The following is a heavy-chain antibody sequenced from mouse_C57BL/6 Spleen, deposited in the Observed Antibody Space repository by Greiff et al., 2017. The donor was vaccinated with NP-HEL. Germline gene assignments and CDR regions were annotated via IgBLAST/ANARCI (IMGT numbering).Heavy chain of an antibody. D-gene: IGHD1-1*01. V-gene: IGHV1-39*01. CDR2: INPNYGTT. CDR1: GYSFTDYN. CDR3: ARGASYYGSSYDYAMDY. Sequence: EVQLQESGPELVKPGASVKISCKASGYSFTDYNMNWVKQSNGKSLEWIGVINPNYGTTSYNQKFKGKATLTVDQSSSTAYMQLNSLTSEDSAVYYCARGASYYGSSYDYAMDYWGQGTSVTVSS. J-gene: IGHJ4*01.